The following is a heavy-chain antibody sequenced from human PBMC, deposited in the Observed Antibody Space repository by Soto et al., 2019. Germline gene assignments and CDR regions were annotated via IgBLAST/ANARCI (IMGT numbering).Heavy chain of an antibody. CDR3: ARDRHSSSWYRDSPNWFDP. CDR2: INPNSGGT. D-gene: IGHD6-13*01. Sequence: ASVRVSCKASGYTFTGYYMHWVRQAPGQGLEWMGWINPNSGGTNYAQKFQGRVTMTRDTSISTAYMELSRLRSDDTAVYYCARDRHSSSWYRDSPNWFDPWGQGTLVTVSS. V-gene: IGHV1-2*02. CDR1: GYTFTGYY. J-gene: IGHJ5*02.